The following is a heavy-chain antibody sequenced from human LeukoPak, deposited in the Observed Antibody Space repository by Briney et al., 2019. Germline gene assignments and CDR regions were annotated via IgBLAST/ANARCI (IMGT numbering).Heavy chain of an antibody. Sequence: GGSLRLSCAASGFTFSSYAMSWVRQAPGKGLEWVSTITGSGSSTYYADSVKGRFTISRDNSKDTLYLQMSSLRAEDTAVYYCATDHLTMIRGVTPDYWGQGTLVTVSS. V-gene: IGHV3-23*01. J-gene: IGHJ4*02. D-gene: IGHD3-10*01. CDR2: ITGSGSST. CDR3: ATDHLTMIRGVTPDY. CDR1: GFTFSSYA.